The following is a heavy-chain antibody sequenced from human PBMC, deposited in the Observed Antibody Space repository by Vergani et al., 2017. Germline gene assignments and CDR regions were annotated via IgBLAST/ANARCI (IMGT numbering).Heavy chain of an antibody. CDR2: TITIFGTA. CDR3: ARSRGSMIVVVITTPDSFDI. Sequence: QVQLVQSGAEVKKPGSSVKVSCKASGGTFSSYAISWVRQAPGQGLEWMGGTITIFGTANYAQKFQGRVTITADESTSTAYMELSSLRSEDTAVYYCARSRGSMIVVVITTPDSFDIWGQGTMVTVSS. V-gene: IGHV1-69*01. J-gene: IGHJ3*02. D-gene: IGHD3-22*01. CDR1: GGTFSSYA.